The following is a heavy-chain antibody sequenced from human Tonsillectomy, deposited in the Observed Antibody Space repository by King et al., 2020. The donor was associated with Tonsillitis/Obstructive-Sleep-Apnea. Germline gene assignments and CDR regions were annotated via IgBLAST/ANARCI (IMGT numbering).Heavy chain of an antibody. V-gene: IGHV5-10-1*01. CDR2: IDPSESYI. Sequence: DVQLVQSGAEVKKPGESLRISCKDSGNTLYWITWVRPMPGKGLEWMGRIDPSESYINYSPSFEGHVTISADKSISTAFLQWHSLKASDTAMYYCARAREGSGSAFDIWGQGTMVTVSS. D-gene: IGHD6-19*01. CDR1: GNTLYW. CDR3: ARAREGSGSAFDI. J-gene: IGHJ3*02.